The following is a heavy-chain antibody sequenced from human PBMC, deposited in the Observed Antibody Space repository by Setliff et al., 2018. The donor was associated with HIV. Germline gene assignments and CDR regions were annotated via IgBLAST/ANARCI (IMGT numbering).Heavy chain of an antibody. D-gene: IGHD3-10*01. CDR3: ARGGGITWRSYSFDY. CDR2: IFYSGST. CDR1: GDSISSSSYY. V-gene: IGHV4-39*07. J-gene: IGHJ4*02. Sequence: PSETLSLTCTVSGDSISSSSYYWGWIRQPPGKGLEWIGSIFYSGSTYYNPSLKSRVSISVDTSKSQFSLKVTSVTAADTAVYYWARGGGITWRSYSFDYWGQGTLVTVSS.